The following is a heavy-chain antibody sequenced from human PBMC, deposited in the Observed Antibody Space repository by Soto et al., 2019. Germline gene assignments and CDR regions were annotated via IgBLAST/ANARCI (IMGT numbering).Heavy chain of an antibody. CDR2: ITSSGSSI. J-gene: IGHJ6*03. CDR1: GFTFSSYT. CDR3: ARDGSEGSGEIGYYYYMDV. Sequence: EVQLVESGGGLVQPGGYLRLSCTTSGFTFSSYTMNWVRQAPGKGLEWVSYITSSGSSIYYGDSVRGRFTISRDNANGKNSLYLQMNSLRVEDTAVYYCARDGSEGSGEIGYYYYMDVWGTGTTVTVSS. V-gene: IGHV3-21*01. D-gene: IGHD2-15*01.